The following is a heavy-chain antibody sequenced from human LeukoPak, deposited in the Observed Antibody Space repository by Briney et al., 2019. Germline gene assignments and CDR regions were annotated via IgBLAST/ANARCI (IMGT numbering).Heavy chain of an antibody. Sequence: SETLSLTCTVSGGSISSSSYYWGWIRQPPGKGLEWIGSIYYSGSTYYNPSLKSRVTISVDTSKNQFSLKLSSVTAADTAVYYCARSDEGMVVAAPFDYWGQGTLVTVSS. D-gene: IGHD2-15*01. V-gene: IGHV4-39*01. CDR1: GGSISSSSYY. J-gene: IGHJ4*02. CDR3: ARSDEGMVVAAPFDY. CDR2: IYYSGST.